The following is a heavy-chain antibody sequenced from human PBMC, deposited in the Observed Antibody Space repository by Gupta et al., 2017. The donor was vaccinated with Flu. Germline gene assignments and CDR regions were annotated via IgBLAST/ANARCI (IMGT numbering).Heavy chain of an antibody. Sequence: GFSISNSRIGVSWIRKPPGKALEWRTHIFSNDEKYYSTSLKSRLTIFKGPSNSQVVLTMTNMDPADTGTYYCGRIDDDRQDYGMDGWGQGTAVTVSS. J-gene: IGHJ6*02. CDR3: GRIDDDRQDYGMDG. CDR1: GFSISNSRIG. V-gene: IGHV2-26*01. D-gene: IGHD3-9*01. CDR2: IFSNDEK.